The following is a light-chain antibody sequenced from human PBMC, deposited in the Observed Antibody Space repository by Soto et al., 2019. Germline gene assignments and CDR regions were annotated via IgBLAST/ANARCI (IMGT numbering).Light chain of an antibody. Sequence: EIVMTQSPATLSVSPGERVTLSCRASQSVGSNLAWYQQKPGQVPRLLINGASSRATGIPARFSGSGSGTEFTLTISSLQSEDFAVYYCQQYNNWPPEVTFGQGTKVEIK. CDR3: QQYNNWPPEVT. J-gene: IGKJ1*01. V-gene: IGKV3-15*01. CDR1: QSVGSN. CDR2: GAS.